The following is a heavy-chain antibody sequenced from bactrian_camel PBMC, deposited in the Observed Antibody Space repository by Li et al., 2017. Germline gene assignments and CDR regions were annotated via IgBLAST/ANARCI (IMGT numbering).Heavy chain of an antibody. CDR3: AADPWKGCRGCDGDYCPLLGDFGY. CDR2: INADGKT. D-gene: IGHD3*01. J-gene: IGHJ6*01. Sequence: QVQLVESGGGSVQAGGSLRLSCVVSGYYGTYCMGWFRRVLGKEREGVATINADGKTSYLDSVKGRFTISRDNAENMLYLQMNSLKPDDTAKYFCAADPWKGCRGCDGDYCPLLGDFGYWGQGTQVTVS. CDR1: GYYGTYC. V-gene: IGHV3S53*01.